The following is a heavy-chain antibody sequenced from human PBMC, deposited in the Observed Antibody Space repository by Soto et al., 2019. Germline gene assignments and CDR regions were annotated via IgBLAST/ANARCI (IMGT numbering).Heavy chain of an antibody. CDR3: ATPQGGWYPPFDY. D-gene: IGHD6-19*01. V-gene: IGHV3-30*03. Sequence: QVQLVESGGGVVQPGRSLRLSCAASGFTFSSYGMHWVRQAPGKGLEWVAVISYDGSNKSYADSVKGRFTISRDNSKNTLYLQMNGLRAEDTAVYYCATPQGGWYPPFDYWGQGTLVTVSS. J-gene: IGHJ4*02. CDR1: GFTFSSYG. CDR2: ISYDGSNK.